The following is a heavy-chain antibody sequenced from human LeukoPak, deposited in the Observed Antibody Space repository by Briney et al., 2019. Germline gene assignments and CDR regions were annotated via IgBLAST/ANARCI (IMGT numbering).Heavy chain of an antibody. CDR1: GGSFSGYY. Sequence: PSETLSLTCAVYGGSFSGYYWSWIRQPPGKGLEWIGEINHSGSTNYNPSLKSRVTISVDTSKNQFSLKLSSVTAADTAVYYCARHIAAAGVASDYFDYWGQGTLVTVSS. D-gene: IGHD6-13*01. J-gene: IGHJ4*02. CDR3: ARHIAAAGVASDYFDY. V-gene: IGHV4-34*01. CDR2: INHSGST.